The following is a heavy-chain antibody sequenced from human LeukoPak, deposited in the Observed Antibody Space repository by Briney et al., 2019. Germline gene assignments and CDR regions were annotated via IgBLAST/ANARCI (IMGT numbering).Heavy chain of an antibody. Sequence: PGGSLRLSCAASGFTFSGSAMHWVRQASGKGLEWVGRIRSKANSYATAYAASVKGRFTISRDDSKNTAYLQMNSLKTEDTAVYYCTNDCSGGSCYAHDAFDIWGQGTMVTVSS. CDR3: TNDCSGGSCYAHDAFDI. CDR1: GFTFSGSA. D-gene: IGHD2-15*01. V-gene: IGHV3-73*01. J-gene: IGHJ3*02. CDR2: IRSKANSYAT.